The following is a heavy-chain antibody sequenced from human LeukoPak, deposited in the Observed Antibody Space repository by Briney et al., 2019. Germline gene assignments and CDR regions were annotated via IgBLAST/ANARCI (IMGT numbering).Heavy chain of an antibody. CDR2: MSPNSGDT. CDR3: ARGPPNWGYDY. Sequence: ASVKVSCKASGYTFNNYAMNWVRQAPGQGPEWMGWMSPNSGDTGYAQKFQDRVTMTRNTSISTAYMELSSLRSDDTAVYYCARGPPNWGYDYWGPGTLVIVSS. CDR1: GYTFNNYA. V-gene: IGHV1-8*02. J-gene: IGHJ4*02. D-gene: IGHD7-27*01.